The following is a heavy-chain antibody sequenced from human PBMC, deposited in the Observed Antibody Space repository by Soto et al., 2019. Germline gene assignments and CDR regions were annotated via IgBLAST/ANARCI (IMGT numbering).Heavy chain of an antibody. CDR3: ARGRTVRNYADDSSDYFYFFDY. Sequence: LSLTCTVSGDSISTFYWGWMRQSPGKELEWIGYVYYTGSTNYNPSLKSRVTISVDRSKNQFSLKLTSANAADTAVYYCARGRTVRNYADDSSDYFYFFDYWGQGTQVTVYS. CDR1: GDSISTFY. J-gene: IGHJ4*02. CDR2: VYYTGST. V-gene: IGHV4-59*01. D-gene: IGHD3-22*01.